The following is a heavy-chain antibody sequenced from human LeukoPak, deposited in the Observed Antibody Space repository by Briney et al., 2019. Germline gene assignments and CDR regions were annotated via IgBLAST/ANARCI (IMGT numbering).Heavy chain of an antibody. Sequence: PILGIANYAQKFQGRVTITADKSTSTAYMELSSLRSEDTAVYYCAAQKDIVVVPAADDYWGQGTLVTVSS. D-gene: IGHD2-2*01. CDR2: PILGIA. V-gene: IGHV1-69*02. J-gene: IGHJ4*02. CDR3: AAQKDIVVVPAADDY.